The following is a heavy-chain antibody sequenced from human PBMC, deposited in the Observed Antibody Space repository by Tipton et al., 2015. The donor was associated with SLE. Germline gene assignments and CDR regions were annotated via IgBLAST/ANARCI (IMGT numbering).Heavy chain of an antibody. D-gene: IGHD3-22*01. CDR1: GFRFADNG. Sequence: SLRLSCAASGFRFADNGMSWVRQVPGKGLEWVSGINWNGGSTGYADSVKGRITISRDNAKNSLYLQMNSLRAEDTAVYYCARGTYYYDSSGYYSDYWGQGTLVTVSS. J-gene: IGHJ4*02. CDR3: ARGTYYYDSSGYYSDY. CDR2: INWNGGST. V-gene: IGHV3-20*04.